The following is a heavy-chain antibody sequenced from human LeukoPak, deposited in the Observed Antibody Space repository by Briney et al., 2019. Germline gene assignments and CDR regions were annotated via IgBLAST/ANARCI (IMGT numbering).Heavy chain of an antibody. D-gene: IGHD3-3*01. J-gene: IGHJ6*02. CDR1: GYTFTGYY. CDR3: ARGSYLGGDTIFGVVAHYYYYGMDV. V-gene: IGHV1-2*04. CDR2: INPNSGGT. Sequence: PGASVKVSCKASGYTFTGYYMHWVRQAPGQGLEWMGRINPNSGGTNYAQKFQGWVTMTRDTSISTAYMELSRLRSDDTAVYYCARGSYLGGDTIFGVVAHYYYYGMDVWGQGTTVTVSS.